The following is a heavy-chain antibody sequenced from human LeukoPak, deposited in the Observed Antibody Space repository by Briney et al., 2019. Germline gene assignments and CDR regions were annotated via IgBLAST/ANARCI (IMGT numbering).Heavy chain of an antibody. D-gene: IGHD1-26*01. CDR2: IWYDGSNK. CDR3: AKGIRRSYSRGAFDI. V-gene: IGHV3-30*02. CDR1: GFTFSSYG. J-gene: IGHJ3*02. Sequence: GGSLRLSCAASGFTFSSYGMHWVRQAPGKGLEWVAVIWYDGSNKYYADSVKGRFTISRDNSKNTLYLQMNSLRAEDTAVYYCAKGIRRSYSRGAFDIWGQGTMVTVSS.